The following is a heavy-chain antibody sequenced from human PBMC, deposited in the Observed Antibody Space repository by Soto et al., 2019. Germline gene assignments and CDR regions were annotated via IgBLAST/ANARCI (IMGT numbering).Heavy chain of an antibody. V-gene: IGHV4-4*07. J-gene: IGHJ6*02. CDR2: VSTNGAT. CDR3: ARADYEILTGSYAMDV. Sequence: SETLSLTCTVSDDFISSYYWNWIRQPAGKGLEWIGRVSTNGATNYNPSLESRVTMSVDTSKNQFSLKLTSVTAADTAVYFCARADYEILTGSYAMDVWGQGTKVTVSS. D-gene: IGHD3-9*01. CDR1: DDFISSYY.